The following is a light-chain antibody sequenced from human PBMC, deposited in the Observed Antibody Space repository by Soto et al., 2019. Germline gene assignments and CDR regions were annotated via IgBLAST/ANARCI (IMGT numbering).Light chain of an antibody. Sequence: EIVMTQSPATLSLSQGERATLSCRASQSVSSSYLSWYQKKPGQAPRLLIYDASNRATGIPARFSGSGSGTDFTLTISSLEPEDFAVYYCQQRSNWPPWTFGQGTKVDIK. CDR3: QQRSNWPPWT. J-gene: IGKJ1*01. CDR2: DAS. V-gene: IGKV3D-20*02. CDR1: QSVSSSY.